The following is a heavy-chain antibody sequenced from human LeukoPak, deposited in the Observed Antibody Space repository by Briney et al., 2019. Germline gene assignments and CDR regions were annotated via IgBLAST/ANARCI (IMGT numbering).Heavy chain of an antibody. CDR1: GFTFSSYW. Sequence: PGGSLRLSCAASGFTFSSYWMSWVRQAPGKGLEWVANIKQDGSEKYYVDAVKGRFTIYRENAKNSLYMKMNSLRAEDKAVYYCARDFLGYYGSGIRSYYYYYMDVWGKGTTVTVSS. CDR3: ARDFLGYYGSGIRSYYYYYMDV. V-gene: IGHV3-7*01. CDR2: IKQDGSEK. J-gene: IGHJ6*03. D-gene: IGHD3-10*01.